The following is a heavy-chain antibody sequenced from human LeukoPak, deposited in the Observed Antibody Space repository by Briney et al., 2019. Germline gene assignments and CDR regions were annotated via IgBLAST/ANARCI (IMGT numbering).Heavy chain of an antibody. CDR3: ARDSHDFWSGYPPPDY. CDR2: IKQDGSEK. J-gene: IGHJ4*02. D-gene: IGHD3-3*01. CDR1: GFTFSNSA. Sequence: QAGGSLRLSCAASGFTFSNSAMSWVRQAPGKGLGWVANIKQDGSEKYYVDSVKGRLTISRDNAKNSLYLQMNSLRAEDTAVYYCARDSHDFWSGYPPPDYWGQGTLVTVSS. V-gene: IGHV3-7*01.